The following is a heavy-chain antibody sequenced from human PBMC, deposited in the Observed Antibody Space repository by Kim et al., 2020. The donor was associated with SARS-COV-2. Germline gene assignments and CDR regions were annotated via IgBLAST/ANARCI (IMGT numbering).Heavy chain of an antibody. CDR1: GFTVSSNY. D-gene: IGHD6-6*01. V-gene: IGHV3-53*01. Sequence: GGSLRLSCAASGFTVSSNYMSWVRQAPGKGLEWVSVIYSGGSTYYADSVKGRFTISRDNSKNMLYLQMNSLRAEDTAVYYCATIAARRFDIWGQGTMVTVSS. J-gene: IGHJ3*02. CDR3: ATIAARRFDI. CDR2: IYSGGST.